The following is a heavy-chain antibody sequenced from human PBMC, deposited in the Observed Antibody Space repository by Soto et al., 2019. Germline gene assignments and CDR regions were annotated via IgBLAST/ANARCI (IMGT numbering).Heavy chain of an antibody. CDR1: GVSINNSHSF. CDR3: GRVVEGATRHTDLDS. CDR2: VYYSGGA. D-gene: IGHD2-21*01. V-gene: IGHV4-39*01. J-gene: IGHJ5*01. Sequence: SETLSLTCTVSGVSINNSHSFWGWIRQPPGKGLEFIGTVYYSGGAHYNSSLKSRVTISVDTANNQVSLRMRSLTAAHTAVYYCGRVVEGATRHTDLDSGGQETLVTVSS.